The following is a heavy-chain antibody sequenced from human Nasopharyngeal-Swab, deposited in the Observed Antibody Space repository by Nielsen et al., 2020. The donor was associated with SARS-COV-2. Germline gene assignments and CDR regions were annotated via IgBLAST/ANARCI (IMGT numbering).Heavy chain of an antibody. J-gene: IGHJ4*02. D-gene: IGHD6-19*01. CDR2: ISGSGGST. CDR3: AKDTPGSSGWYAPFDY. CDR1: GFTFSSYA. Sequence: GGSLRLSCAASGFTFSSYAMSRVRPAPGKGLEWVSAISGSGGSTYYADSVKGRFTISRDNSKNTLYLQMNSVRAEDTAVYYCAKDTPGSSGWYAPFDYWGQGTLVTVSS. V-gene: IGHV3-23*01.